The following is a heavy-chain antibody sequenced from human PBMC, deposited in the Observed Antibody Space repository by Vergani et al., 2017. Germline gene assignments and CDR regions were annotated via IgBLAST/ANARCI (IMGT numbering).Heavy chain of an antibody. J-gene: IGHJ6*02. Sequence: QVQLQESGPGLVKPSQTLSLTCTVSGGSISSGGYYWSWIRQHPGKGLEWIGYIYYSGSTYYNPSLKSRVTISVDTSKNQFSLQLNSVTPEDTAVYYCARDPRAYDYVWGSYRYYYYGMDVWGQGTTVTVSS. CDR2: IYYSGST. D-gene: IGHD3-16*02. CDR3: ARDPRAYDYVWGSYRYYYYGMDV. CDR1: GGSISSGGYY. V-gene: IGHV4-31*03.